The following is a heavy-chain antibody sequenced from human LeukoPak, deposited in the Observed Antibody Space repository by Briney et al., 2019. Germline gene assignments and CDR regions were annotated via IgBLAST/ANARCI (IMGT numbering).Heavy chain of an antibody. D-gene: IGHD3-3*01. Sequence: AGGSLRLSCVASGFTFSIYAMSWDRQAPGKGLEWVSTISGSGGNTYFADSVKGRFTISRDNSKNTLYLQMDSLRADDTAVYYCAKGKTGQFLEWLLFDHWGQGTLVTVSS. J-gene: IGHJ4*02. CDR2: ISGSGGNT. CDR3: AKGKTGQFLEWLLFDH. CDR1: GFTFSIYA. V-gene: IGHV3-23*01.